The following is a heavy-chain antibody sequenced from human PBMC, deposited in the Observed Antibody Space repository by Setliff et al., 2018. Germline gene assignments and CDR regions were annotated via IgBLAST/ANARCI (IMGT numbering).Heavy chain of an antibody. CDR1: GVTVSDAW. D-gene: IGHD1-1*01. Sequence: GESLKISCAASGVTVSDAWMTWVRQSPGKGLEWVGRIRSRNDGGTTDYAAPVKGRFTFSRDDSKNTLYLQMNNLKTEDTATYYCTSAKLERRTGHHYYMDVWGKGTTVTVSS. CDR2: IRSRNDGGTT. V-gene: IGHV3-15*01. CDR3: TSAKLERRTGHHYYMDV. J-gene: IGHJ6*03.